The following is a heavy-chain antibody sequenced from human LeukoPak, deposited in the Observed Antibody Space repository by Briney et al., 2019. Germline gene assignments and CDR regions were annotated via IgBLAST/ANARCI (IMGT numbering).Heavy chain of an antibody. Sequence: GASVKVSCKASGGTFSSYAISWVRQAPGQGLDWMGGIIPIFGTANYAQKFQGRVTITTDESTSTAYMERSSLRSEDTAVYYCARGGPYLDYWGQGTLVTVSS. CDR2: IIPIFGTA. V-gene: IGHV1-69*05. J-gene: IGHJ4*02. CDR1: GGTFSSYA. CDR3: ARGGPYLDY.